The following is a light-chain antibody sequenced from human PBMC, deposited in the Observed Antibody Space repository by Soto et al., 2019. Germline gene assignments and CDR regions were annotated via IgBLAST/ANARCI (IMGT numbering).Light chain of an antibody. Sequence: QSALTQPASVSGSPGQSITISCTGTSSDVGGYNYVSWYQQHPGKAPKLMLYDVSNRPSGVSNRFSGSKSGNTASLTISGLQAEDEADYYFSSYTSSSTLYVFGTGTQLTVL. V-gene: IGLV2-14*01. CDR2: DVS. J-gene: IGLJ1*01. CDR3: SSYTSSSTLYV. CDR1: SSDVGGYNY.